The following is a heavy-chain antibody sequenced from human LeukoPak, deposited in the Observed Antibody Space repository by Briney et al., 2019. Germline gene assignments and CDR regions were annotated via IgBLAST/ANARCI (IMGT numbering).Heavy chain of an antibody. V-gene: IGHV4-61*02. D-gene: IGHD3-3*02. CDR3: ATHLAFSLDY. J-gene: IGHJ4*02. CDR2: IYTSGGT. Sequence: SETLSLTCTVSGGSISSGSYYWSWIPQPPGKGLEWIGRIYTSGGTNYNPSPKSRVTISVDTSKNQFSLKLSSVTAADTAVYYCATHLAFSLDYWGQGTLVTVSS. CDR1: GGSISSGSYY.